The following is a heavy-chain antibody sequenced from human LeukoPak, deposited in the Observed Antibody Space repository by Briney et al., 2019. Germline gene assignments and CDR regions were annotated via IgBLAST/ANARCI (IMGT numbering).Heavy chain of an antibody. Sequence: PGGSLGLSCAASGFTFSSYWMHWVRQAPGKGLVWVSRINSDGRSRTYADSVKGRFTISRDNAKNTLSLQLNRLRTEARAVYYCAREVCIGGSCSVFDYWGQGTLVTASS. V-gene: IGHV3-74*01. CDR3: AREVCIGGSCSVFDY. CDR1: GFTFSSYW. CDR2: INSDGRSR. J-gene: IGHJ4*02. D-gene: IGHD2-15*01.